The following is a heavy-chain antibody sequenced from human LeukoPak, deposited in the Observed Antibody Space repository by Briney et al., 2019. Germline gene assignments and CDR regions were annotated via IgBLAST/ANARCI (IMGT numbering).Heavy chain of an antibody. D-gene: IGHD6-13*01. Sequence: SETLSLTCAVYGGSFSDYYWSWIRQPPGKGLEWIGEINHSGSTSYNPSLKSRVTISEDTSENQFSLKLSSVTAADTAVYYCARVSAAGLDYWGQGTLVTVSS. CDR1: GGSFSDYY. V-gene: IGHV4-34*01. CDR3: ARVSAAGLDY. CDR2: INHSGST. J-gene: IGHJ4*02.